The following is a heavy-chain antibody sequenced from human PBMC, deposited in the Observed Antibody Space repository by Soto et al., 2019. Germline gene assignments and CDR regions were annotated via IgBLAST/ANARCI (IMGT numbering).Heavy chain of an antibody. CDR1: GRCSIGYY. V-gene: IGHV4-34*01. CDR2: INHSGST. Sequence: SDTQSVTCAFCGRCSIGYYWSWIRQPPGKGLEWIGEINHSGSTNYNPSLKSRVTISVDTSKNQFSLKLNSVTAADTAVYYCARGGSYDILTGYPYQLEFDHWGQGTLVTVSS. CDR3: ARGGSYDILTGYPYQLEFDH. D-gene: IGHD3-9*01. J-gene: IGHJ4*02.